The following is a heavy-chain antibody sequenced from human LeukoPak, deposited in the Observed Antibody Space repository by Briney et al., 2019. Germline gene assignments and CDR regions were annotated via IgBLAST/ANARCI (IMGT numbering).Heavy chain of an antibody. CDR2: ISSSSSYI. CDR1: GFTFSSYS. D-gene: IGHD3-10*01. V-gene: IGHV3-21*01. J-gene: IGHJ4*02. CDR3: ARDYYGSGSYCPGTFDY. Sequence: GGSLRLSCAASGFTFSSYSMNWVRQAPGKGLEWVSSISSSSSYIYYADSVKGRFTISRDNAKNSLYLQMNSLRAEDTAVYYCARDYYGSGSYCPGTFDYWGQGTLVTVSS.